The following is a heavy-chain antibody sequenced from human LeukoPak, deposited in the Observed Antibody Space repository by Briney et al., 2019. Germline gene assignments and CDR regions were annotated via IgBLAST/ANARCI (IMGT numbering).Heavy chain of an antibody. CDR1: GGSISSSSYY. CDR3: ARPRNTDIITIFGVVIMPPFDY. Sequence: PSETLSLTCTVSGGSISSSSYYWGWIRQPPGKGLEWIGSIYYSGSTYCNPSHKSRVTLSVDASKNQFSLKLSSVTAADTAVYYCARPRNTDIITIFGVVIMPPFDYWGQGTLVTVSS. D-gene: IGHD3-3*01. J-gene: IGHJ4*02. CDR2: IYYSGST. V-gene: IGHV4-39*01.